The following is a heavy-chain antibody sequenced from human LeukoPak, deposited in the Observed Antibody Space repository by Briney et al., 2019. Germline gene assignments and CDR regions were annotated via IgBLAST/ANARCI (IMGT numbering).Heavy chain of an antibody. D-gene: IGHD3-22*01. CDR1: GYTFTSYY. CDR3: ARELHSSGYVDEAFDI. V-gene: IGHV1-46*01. Sequence: ASVKVSCKASGYTFTSYYMHWVRQAPGQGLEWMGIINPSGGSTSYAQKFQGRVTMTRDTSTSTVYMELSRLRSDDTAVYYCARELHSSGYVDEAFDIWGQGTMVTVSS. J-gene: IGHJ3*02. CDR2: INPSGGST.